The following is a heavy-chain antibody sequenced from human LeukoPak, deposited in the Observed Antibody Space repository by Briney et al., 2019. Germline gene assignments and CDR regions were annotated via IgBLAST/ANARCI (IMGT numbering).Heavy chain of an antibody. CDR2: IYYSGST. D-gene: IGHD3-10*01. V-gene: IGHV4-39*07. J-gene: IGHJ4*02. CDR3: ARSYGSGSRNIYYFDY. CDR1: GGSIGSSSYY. Sequence: SETLSLTCTVSGGSIGSSSYYWGWIRQPPGKGLEWIGSIYYSGSTYYNPSLKSRVTMSVDTSKNQFSLKLSSVTAADTAVYYCARSYGSGSRNIYYFDYWGQGTLVTVSS.